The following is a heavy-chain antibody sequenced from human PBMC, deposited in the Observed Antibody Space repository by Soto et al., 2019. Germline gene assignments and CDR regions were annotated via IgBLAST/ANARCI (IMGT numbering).Heavy chain of an antibody. Sequence: QVQLVQSGAEVKKPGSSVKVSCKASGGTFSSYAISWVRQAPGQGLEWMGGLIPIFGTANYAQKFQGRVTITADESTSTAYMELSSLRSEDTAVYYCARGDRTIFGVVPGDVRYGMDVWGQGTTVTVSS. CDR2: LIPIFGTA. V-gene: IGHV1-69*01. J-gene: IGHJ6*02. D-gene: IGHD3-3*01. CDR3: ARGDRTIFGVVPGDVRYGMDV. CDR1: GGTFSSYA.